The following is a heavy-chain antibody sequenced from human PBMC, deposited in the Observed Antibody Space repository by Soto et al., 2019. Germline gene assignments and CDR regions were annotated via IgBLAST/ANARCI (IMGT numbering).Heavy chain of an antibody. J-gene: IGHJ4*02. Sequence: GGSLRLSCAASGFTLSSYGMHWVRQAPGKGLEWEAVIWYDGSNKYYADSVKGRFTISRDNSKNTLYLQMNSLRAEDTAVYYCARDGTKSSSSYFDYWGQGTLVTVSS. D-gene: IGHD6-6*01. CDR1: GFTLSSYG. V-gene: IGHV3-33*08. CDR2: IWYDGSNK. CDR3: ARDGTKSSSSYFDY.